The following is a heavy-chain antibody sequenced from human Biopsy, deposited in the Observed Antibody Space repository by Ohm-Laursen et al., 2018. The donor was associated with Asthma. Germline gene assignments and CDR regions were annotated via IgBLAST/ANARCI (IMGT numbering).Heavy chain of an antibody. CDR3: VRHQYSSSWSTFDY. Sequence: SETLSLTCTVSGGSINSSSYYWGWIRQPPGKGMERIGSMYHSGSPYYHPSLKSRPTISVDTSKNQLSLKMRSETAADTAVYFCVRHQYSSSWSTFDYWGQGALVTVSS. CDR1: GGSINSSSYY. V-gene: IGHV4-39*01. D-gene: IGHD3-22*01. J-gene: IGHJ4*02. CDR2: MYHSGSP.